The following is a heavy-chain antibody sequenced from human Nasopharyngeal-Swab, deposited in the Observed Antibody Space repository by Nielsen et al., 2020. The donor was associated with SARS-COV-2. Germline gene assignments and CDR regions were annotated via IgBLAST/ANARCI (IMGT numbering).Heavy chain of an antibody. CDR2: IYYSGST. V-gene: IGHV4-59*01. Sequence: WIRQPPGKGLEWIGYIYYSGSTNYNPSLKSRVTISVDTSKNQFSLKLSSVTAADTAVYYCARVGTYYYDSSGHLNYYYYCYMDVWGKGTTVTVSS. J-gene: IGHJ6*03. D-gene: IGHD3-22*01. CDR3: ARVGTYYYDSSGHLNYYYYCYMDV.